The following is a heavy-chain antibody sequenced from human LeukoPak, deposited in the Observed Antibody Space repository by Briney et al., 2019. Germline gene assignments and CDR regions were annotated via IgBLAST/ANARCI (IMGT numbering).Heavy chain of an antibody. D-gene: IGHD2/OR15-2a*01. CDR2: ISWNSGSI. CDR3: AKDIDSGFSGTPCYFDY. CDR1: GFTFDDYA. V-gene: IGHV3-9*03. Sequence: GGSLRLSXAASGFTFDDYAMHWVRQAPGKGLEWVSGISWNSGSIGYADSVKGRFTISRDNAKNSLYLQMNSLRAEDMALYYCAKDIDSGFSGTPCYFDYWGQGTLVTVSS. J-gene: IGHJ4*02.